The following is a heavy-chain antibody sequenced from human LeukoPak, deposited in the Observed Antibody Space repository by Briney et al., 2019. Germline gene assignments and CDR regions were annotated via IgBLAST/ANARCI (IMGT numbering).Heavy chain of an antibody. CDR3: ARDHDHGSSWTSYYYYYYMDV. Sequence: GGSLRLSCAASGFTFSSYAMHWVRQAPGKGLEWVAVISYDGSNKYYADSVKGRFTISRDNSKNTLYLQMNSLRAEDTAVYYCARDHDHGSSWTSYYYYYYMDVWGKGTAVTVSS. D-gene: IGHD6-13*01. V-gene: IGHV3-30*04. J-gene: IGHJ6*03. CDR1: GFTFSSYA. CDR2: ISYDGSNK.